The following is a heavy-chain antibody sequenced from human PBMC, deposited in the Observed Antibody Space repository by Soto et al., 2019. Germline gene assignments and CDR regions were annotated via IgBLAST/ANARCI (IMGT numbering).Heavy chain of an antibody. J-gene: IGHJ4*02. CDR1: GFTVSSNY. CDR2: IYSGGST. Sequence: EVQLVESGGGLVQPGGSLRLSCAASGFTVSSNYMSWVRQAPGKGLEGVSVIYSGGSTYYADSVKGRFTISRHNSKNTLYLQMNSLRAEDTAVYYCAREGSSWSLDYWGQGTLVTVSS. V-gene: IGHV3-53*04. CDR3: AREGSSWSLDY. D-gene: IGHD6-13*01.